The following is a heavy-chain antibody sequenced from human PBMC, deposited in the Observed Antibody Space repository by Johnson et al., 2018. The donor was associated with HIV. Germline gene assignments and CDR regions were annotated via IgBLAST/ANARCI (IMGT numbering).Heavy chain of an antibody. Sequence: QVLLVESGGGVVQPGRSLRLSCVASGFMFSDYYMGWVRQAPGKGLEWISYISSSGSIIYSADSMQGRFTNSRDNAKNSLYLQMNSLRAEDTALYYCARSKDCSGGSCPDGFDIWGQGTMVTVSS. J-gene: IGHJ3*02. CDR2: ISSSGSII. CDR3: ARSKDCSGGSCPDGFDI. CDR1: GFMFSDYY. D-gene: IGHD2-15*01. V-gene: IGHV3-11*04.